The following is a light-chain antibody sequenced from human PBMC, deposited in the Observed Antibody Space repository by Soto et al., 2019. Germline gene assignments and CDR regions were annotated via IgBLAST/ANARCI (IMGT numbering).Light chain of an antibody. J-gene: IGKJ1*01. V-gene: IGKV1-39*01. CDR1: QSISSY. Sequence: DIQMTQSPSPLSASVGDRVTITCRASQSISSYLNWYQQKPGKAPKVLIYTASSLQSGVPSRFSGSGSGTDFTLTISSLQPEDFATYYCQQSYSAPWTFGLGTKVEIK. CDR3: QQSYSAPWT. CDR2: TAS.